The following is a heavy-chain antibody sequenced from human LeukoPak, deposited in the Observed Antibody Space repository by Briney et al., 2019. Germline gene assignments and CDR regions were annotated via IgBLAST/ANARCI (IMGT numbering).Heavy chain of an antibody. D-gene: IGHD6-19*01. Sequence: GGSLRLSCAASGFTFSSYAMSWVRQAPGKGLEWVSAISGSGGSTYYADSVKGRFTISRDNSKNTLYLQMNSLRAEDPAVYYCAKGNPVAGTSSWFDPWGQGTLVTVSS. CDR3: AKGNPVAGTSSWFDP. J-gene: IGHJ5*02. V-gene: IGHV3-23*01. CDR1: GFTFSSYA. CDR2: ISGSGGST.